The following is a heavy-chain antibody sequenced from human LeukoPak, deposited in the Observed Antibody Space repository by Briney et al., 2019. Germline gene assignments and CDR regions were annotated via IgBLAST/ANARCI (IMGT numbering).Heavy chain of an antibody. CDR3: ARDYGDFGY. D-gene: IGHD4-17*01. J-gene: IGHJ4*02. V-gene: IGHV4-39*07. CDR1: GGSITSSSYY. CDR2: IYYSGST. Sequence: SETLSLTCTVSGGSITSSSYYWGWIRQPPGRGLQWIGSIYYSGSTNYNPSLKSRVTISVDTSKNQFSLKLSSVTAADTAVYYCARDYGDFGYWGQGTLVTVSS.